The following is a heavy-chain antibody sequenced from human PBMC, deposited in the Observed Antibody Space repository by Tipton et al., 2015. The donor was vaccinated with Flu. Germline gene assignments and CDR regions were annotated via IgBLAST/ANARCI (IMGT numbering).Heavy chain of an antibody. CDR1: EFTFNKYW. V-gene: IGHV3-7*01. Sequence: SLRLSCAASEFTFNKYWMTWVRQAPGKGLEWVANIKHDGSEKNYVDFVKGRFTISRDNARNSLFLEMNNLRVEDTAVYYCVRDTFCGDDCFPFDHWGQGTLVTVSS. CDR2: IKHDGSEK. J-gene: IGHJ4*02. D-gene: IGHD2-21*02. CDR3: VRDTFCGDDCFPFDH.